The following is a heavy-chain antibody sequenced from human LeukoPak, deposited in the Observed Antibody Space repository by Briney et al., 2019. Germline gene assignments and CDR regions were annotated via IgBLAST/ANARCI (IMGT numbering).Heavy chain of an antibody. Sequence: ASVKVSCKASGYTFTTYGINWVRQAPGQGLPWMGWVSAYNGHTNYVQNLQGRVTMTTDSSTSTAYMELRSLKSDDTAVYYCARDYDDNSRCFGYWGQGTLVTVSS. CDR1: GYTFTTYG. CDR2: VSAYNGHT. J-gene: IGHJ4*02. D-gene: IGHD4-23*01. V-gene: IGHV1-18*01. CDR3: ARDYDDNSRCFGY.